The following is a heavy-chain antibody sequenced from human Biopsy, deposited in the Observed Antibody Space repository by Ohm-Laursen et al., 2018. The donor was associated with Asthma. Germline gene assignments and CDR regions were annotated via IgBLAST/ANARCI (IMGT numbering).Heavy chain of an antibody. J-gene: IGHJ3*02. V-gene: IGHV1-3*01. CDR1: GYTFINYA. CDR2: INAGNGNT. CDR3: ARTYYDFLTGQVHDAFAM. Sequence: SSVKVSCKASGYTFINYAIHWVRQAPGQRFEWMGWINAGNGNTKYSQKFQGRVTITRDTSASTAYMDLSSLRSEDTAVYYCARTYYDFLTGQVHDAFAMWGQGTMVTVSS. D-gene: IGHD3-9*01.